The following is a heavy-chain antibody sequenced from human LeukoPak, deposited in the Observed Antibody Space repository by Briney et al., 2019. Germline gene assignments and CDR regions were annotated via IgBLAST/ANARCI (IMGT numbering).Heavy chain of an antibody. Sequence: SETLSLTCAVYGGSFSGYYWSWIRQPPGKGLEWIGEINHSGSTNCNPSLKSRVTISVDTSKNQFSLKLSSVTAADTAVYYCARADYYDSSGYYYWGQGTLVTVSS. CDR3: ARADYYDSSGYYY. V-gene: IGHV4-34*01. D-gene: IGHD3-22*01. J-gene: IGHJ4*02. CDR2: INHSGST. CDR1: GGSFSGYY.